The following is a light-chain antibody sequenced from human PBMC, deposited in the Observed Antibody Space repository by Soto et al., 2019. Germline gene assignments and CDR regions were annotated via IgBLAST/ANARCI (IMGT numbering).Light chain of an antibody. Sequence: EIVSAQSRATLSVSPGYRATLSCRASQSVSSSYLAWYQQKPGQAPRLLIYAASTRATGIPARFSGSGSGTEFTITISGLKYEDFAVYYCQTYDSPPIFGQGTRLDIK. CDR1: QSVSSSY. CDR3: QTYDSPPI. J-gene: IGKJ5*01. CDR2: AAS. V-gene: IGKV3-15*01.